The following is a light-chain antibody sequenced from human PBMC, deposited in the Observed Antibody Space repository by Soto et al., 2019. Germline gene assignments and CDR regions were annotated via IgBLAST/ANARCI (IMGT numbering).Light chain of an antibody. CDR1: NSNIGSNY. V-gene: IGLV1-47*01. J-gene: IGLJ1*01. CDR3: AAWDDSLSGFYV. Sequence: VLTQPPSASGTPGQRVTVSCPGSNSNIGSNYVHWYQHLPGTAPKLLIYRNNQRPSGVPDRFFGSKSGTSASLAISGLRSEDEADYYCAAWDDSLSGFYVFGTGTKVTVL. CDR2: RNN.